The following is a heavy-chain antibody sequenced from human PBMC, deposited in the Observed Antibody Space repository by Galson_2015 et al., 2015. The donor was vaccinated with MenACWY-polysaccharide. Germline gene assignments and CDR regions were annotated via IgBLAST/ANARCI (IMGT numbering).Heavy chain of an antibody. CDR1: GFTFSSYA. V-gene: IGHV3-74*01. J-gene: IGHJ5*02. D-gene: IGHD2-15*01. Sequence: SLRLSCAASGFTFSSYAMSWVRQAPGKGLVWVSRINADGSATDYADSVRGRFTISRDNAKNTLYLEMNSLRAEDTAVYYCTKAGAKYCRGSSCYFNWFDPWGQGTLVTVSS. CDR2: INADGSAT. CDR3: TKAGAKYCRGSSCYFNWFDP.